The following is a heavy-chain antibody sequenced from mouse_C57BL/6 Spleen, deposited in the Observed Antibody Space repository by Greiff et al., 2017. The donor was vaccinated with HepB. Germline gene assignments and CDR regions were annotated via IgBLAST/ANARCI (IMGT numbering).Heavy chain of an antibody. D-gene: IGHD1-1*01. CDR3: ARSAQTTVVDFDY. V-gene: IGHV14-2*01. CDR2: IDPEDGET. CDR1: GFNIKDYY. J-gene: IGHJ2*01. Sequence: EVQLQQSGAELVKPGASVKLSCTASGFNIKDYYMHWVKQRTEQGLEWIGRIDPEDGETKYAPKFQGNATITADTSSNTAYLQLRSLKSEDTAVYYCARSAQTTVVDFDYWGQGTTLTVSS.